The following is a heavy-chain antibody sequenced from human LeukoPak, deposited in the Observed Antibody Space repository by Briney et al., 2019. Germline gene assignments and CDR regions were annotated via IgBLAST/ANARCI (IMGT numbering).Heavy chain of an antibody. CDR1: GYTFTGYY. D-gene: IGHD6-19*01. CDR2: INPNSVGT. CDR3: ARVPISSGWSSRQSYYFDY. J-gene: IGHJ4*02. V-gene: IGHV1-2*07. Sequence: ASVKVSCTASGYTFTGYYMHWVRQAPGQGLGGMGGINPNSVGTNNAHTFQGRVTMTRATSISTAYMEQSRLRSDDTAVYYCARVPISSGWSSRQSYYFDYWGQGTLVTVSS.